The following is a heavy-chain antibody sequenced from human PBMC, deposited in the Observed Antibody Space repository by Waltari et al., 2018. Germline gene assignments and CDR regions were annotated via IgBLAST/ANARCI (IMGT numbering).Heavy chain of an antibody. Sequence: QVQLVESGGGVVQPGRSLRLSCAASGFTFSSYGMHWVRQAPGKGLEWVAVIWYDGSNKYYADSVKGRFTISRDNSKNTLYLQMNSLRAEDTAVYYCARDILGGSWSALDYWGQGTLVTVSS. D-gene: IGHD3-9*01. CDR3: ARDILGGSWSALDY. CDR2: IWYDGSNK. CDR1: GFTFSSYG. V-gene: IGHV3-33*01. J-gene: IGHJ4*02.